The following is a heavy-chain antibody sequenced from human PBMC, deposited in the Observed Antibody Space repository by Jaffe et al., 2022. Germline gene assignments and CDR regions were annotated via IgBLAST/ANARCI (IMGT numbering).Heavy chain of an antibody. Sequence: QVQLVQSGAEVKKPGASVKVSCKASGYTFSNYDFSWVRQAPGQGLEWMGWISAYNGSTNYAQKFQGRLTMTTDTSTSTAYMELRSLRSDDTAVYYCARAWGQWLIRKALGFWGQGTLVTVSS. CDR1: GYTFSNYD. J-gene: IGHJ4*02. CDR3: ARAWGQWLIRKALGF. D-gene: IGHD6-19*01. CDR2: ISAYNGST. V-gene: IGHV1-18*01.